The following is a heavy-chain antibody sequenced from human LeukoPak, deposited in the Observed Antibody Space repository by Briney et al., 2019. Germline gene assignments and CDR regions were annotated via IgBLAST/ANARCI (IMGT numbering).Heavy chain of an antibody. J-gene: IGHJ4*02. CDR1: GFPFSSYC. Sequence: PWKSLTLSCAASGFPFSSYCMHWVRQAPGKGPEWVGVICTSGSEKLYPDSVKGRFTVSRDTHKPVVFLQMYTARVDDTVVYYCAKDLYIVIIPAAIDCFDYWGLGTLVTVAS. V-gene: IGHV3-33*06. D-gene: IGHD2-2*01. CDR3: AKDLYIVIIPAAIDCFDY. CDR2: ICTSGSEK.